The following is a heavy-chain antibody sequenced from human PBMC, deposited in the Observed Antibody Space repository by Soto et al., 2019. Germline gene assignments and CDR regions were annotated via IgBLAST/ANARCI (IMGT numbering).Heavy chain of an antibody. D-gene: IGHD2-2*01. J-gene: IGHJ4*02. CDR2: IDTSGST. CDR3: ARGDCSSTSCYADY. V-gene: IGHV4-4*07. CDR1: GGSISNYY. Sequence: SETLSLTCTVSGGSISNYYCNWIRQPAGKGLEWIGRIDTSGSTNYNPSLKSRVTMSVDTSKQEFSLKLSSVTAADTAVYYCARGDCSSTSCYADYWGQGTLVTVSS.